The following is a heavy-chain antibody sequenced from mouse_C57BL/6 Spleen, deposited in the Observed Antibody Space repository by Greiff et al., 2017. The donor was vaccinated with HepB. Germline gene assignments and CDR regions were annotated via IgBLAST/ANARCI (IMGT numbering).Heavy chain of an antibody. Sequence: QVQLKQSGAELAKPGASVKLSCKASGYTFTSYWMHWVKQRPGQGLEWIGYINPSSGYTKYNQKFKDKATLTADKSSSTAYMQLSSLTYEDSAVYYCAKIYDGYLYAMDYWGQGTSVTVSS. J-gene: IGHJ4*01. CDR1: GYTFTSYW. D-gene: IGHD2-3*01. V-gene: IGHV1-7*01. CDR3: AKIYDGYLYAMDY. CDR2: INPSSGYT.